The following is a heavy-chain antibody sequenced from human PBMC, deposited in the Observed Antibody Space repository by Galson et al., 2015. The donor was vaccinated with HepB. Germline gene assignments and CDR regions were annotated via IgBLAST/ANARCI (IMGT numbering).Heavy chain of an antibody. D-gene: IGHD3-3*01. CDR2: ISYDGSNK. V-gene: IGHV3-30-3*01. J-gene: IGHJ6*04. CDR3: ARGPSSSLRFLDRPV. Sequence: SLRLSCAASGFTFSSYAMHWVRQAPGKGLEWVAVISYDGSNKYYADSVKGRFTISRDNSKNTLYLQMNSLRAEDTAVYYCARGPSSSLRFLDRPVWGKGTTVTVSS. CDR1: GFTFSSYA.